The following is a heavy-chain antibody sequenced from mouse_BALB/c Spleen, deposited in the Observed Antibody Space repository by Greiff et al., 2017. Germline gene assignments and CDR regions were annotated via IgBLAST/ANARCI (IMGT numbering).Heavy chain of an antibody. Sequence: VQVVESGPGLVAPSQSLSITCTVSGFSLTGYGVNWVRQPPGKGLEWLGMIWGDGSTDYNSALKSRLSISKDNSKSQVFLKMNSLQTDDTARYYCARDRGWGNWYFDVWGAGTTVTVSS. CDR3: ARDRGWGNWYFDV. D-gene: IGHD2-3*01. J-gene: IGHJ1*01. V-gene: IGHV2-6-7*01. CDR2: IWGDGST. CDR1: GFSLTGYG.